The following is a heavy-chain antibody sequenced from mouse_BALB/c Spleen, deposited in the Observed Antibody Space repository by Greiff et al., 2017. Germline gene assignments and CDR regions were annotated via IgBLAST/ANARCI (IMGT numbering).Heavy chain of an antibody. Sequence: EVKVVESGPSLVKPSQTLSLTCSVTGDSITSGYWNWIRKFPGNKLEYMGYISYSGSTYYNPSLKSRISITRDTSKNQYYLQLNSVTTEDTATYYCARGDYGSSSYFDYWGQGTTLTVSS. CDR3: ARGDYGSSSYFDY. D-gene: IGHD1-1*01. V-gene: IGHV3-8*02. CDR2: ISYSGST. J-gene: IGHJ2*01. CDR1: GDSITSGY.